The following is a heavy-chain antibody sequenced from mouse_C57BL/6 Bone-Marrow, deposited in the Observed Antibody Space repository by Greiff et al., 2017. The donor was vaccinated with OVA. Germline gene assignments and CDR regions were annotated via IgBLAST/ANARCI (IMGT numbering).Heavy chain of an antibody. D-gene: IGHD1-1*01. Sequence: VQLQQSGPEPVNPVASVKISCTASGYSFTDYNMNWVKQSHGQSLEWIGIIDPTYGTTRYTQKFQGKATMTADTSSNTAYLQLSSLSSEDTAVYCGARGNYGSGFYAMDYWGQGTSVTVSS. CDR3: ARGNYGSGFYAMDY. CDR2: IDPTYGTT. J-gene: IGHJ4*01. CDR1: GYSFTDYN. V-gene: IGHV1-39*01.